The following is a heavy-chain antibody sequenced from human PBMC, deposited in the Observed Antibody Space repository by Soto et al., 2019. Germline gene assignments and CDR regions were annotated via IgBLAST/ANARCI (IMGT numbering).Heavy chain of an antibody. CDR1: GYTFTSYD. V-gene: IGHV1-8*01. J-gene: IGHJ3*02. CDR3: ASCSGGRCYAAGLRAFDI. CDR2: MNPNSGNT. Sequence: ASVKVSCKASGYTFTSYDINWVRQATGQGLEWMGWMNPNSGNTGYAQKFQGRVTMTRNTSISTAYMELSSLRSEDTAVYYCASCSGGRCYAAGLRAFDIWGQGTMVTVSS. D-gene: IGHD2-15*01.